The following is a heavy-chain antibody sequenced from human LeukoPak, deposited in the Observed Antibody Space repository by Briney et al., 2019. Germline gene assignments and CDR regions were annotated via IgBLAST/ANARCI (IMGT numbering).Heavy chain of an antibody. CDR2: INHSGST. CDR3: ARATGYRGYDCL. CDR1: GGSFSGYY. D-gene: IGHD5-12*01. V-gene: IGHV4-34*01. J-gene: IGHJ4*02. Sequence: SETLSLTCAVYGGSFSGYYWSWIRQPPGKGLEWIGEINHSGSTNYNPSLKSRVTISVDTSKNQFSLKLSSVTAADTAVYYCARATGYRGYDCLGGQGTLVTVSS.